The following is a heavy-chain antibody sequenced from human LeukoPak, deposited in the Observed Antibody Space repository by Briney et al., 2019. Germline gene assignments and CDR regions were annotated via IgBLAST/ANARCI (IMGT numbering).Heavy chain of an antibody. D-gene: IGHD6-19*01. CDR2: INAGNGNT. CDR3: ARDSSGWYGDYFDY. CDR1: GYTFTSYG. V-gene: IGHV1-3*03. Sequence: GAAVKVSCKASGYTFTSYGISWVRQAPGQGLEWMGWINAGNGNTKYSQEFQGRVTITRDTSASTAYMELSSLRSEDMAVYYCARDSSGWYGDYFDYWGQGTLVTVSS. J-gene: IGHJ4*02.